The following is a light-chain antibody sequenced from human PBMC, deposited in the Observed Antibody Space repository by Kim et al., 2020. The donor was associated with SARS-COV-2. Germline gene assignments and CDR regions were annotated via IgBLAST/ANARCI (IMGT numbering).Light chain of an antibody. CDR2: VAS. Sequence: DIQMTQSPSSLSASVGDRVTITCRASESISTYLNWYQQKPGKAPKLLISVASSLQSGVPSRFSGSGSGTDFTLTISSLQPEDFSTYYCQQSYSTPPVTFGQGTRLESK. CDR1: ESISTY. V-gene: IGKV1-39*01. J-gene: IGKJ5*01. CDR3: QQSYSTPPVT.